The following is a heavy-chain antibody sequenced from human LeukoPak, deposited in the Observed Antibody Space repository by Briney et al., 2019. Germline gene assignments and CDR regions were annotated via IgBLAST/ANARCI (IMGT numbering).Heavy chain of an antibody. D-gene: IGHD3-10*01. CDR2: INHSGST. CDR3: ARTPYYYGSDYYYGMDV. V-gene: IGHV4-34*01. CDR1: GGSFSGYY. Sequence: PSETLSLTCAVYGGSFSGYYWSWIRQPPGKGLEWIGEINHSGSTNYNPSLKSRVTISVDTSKNQFSLKLSSVTAADTAVYYCARTPYYYGSDYYYGMDVWGQGTTVTVSS. J-gene: IGHJ6*02.